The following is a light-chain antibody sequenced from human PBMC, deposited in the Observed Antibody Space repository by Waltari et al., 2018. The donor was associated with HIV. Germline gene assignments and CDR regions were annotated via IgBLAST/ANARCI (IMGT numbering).Light chain of an antibody. CDR2: GSS. V-gene: IGLV1-44*01. CDR1: FSNIGSNP. CDR3: AVWDDSLSEYV. Sequence: QSVLTQPPSASGAPGQRVTISCSGSFSNIGSNPVNWYQQLPGTAPRLLIYGSSQRPSGVPDRFSGSRSDTSASLDISGLHSEDEGDYYCAVWDDSLSEYVFATGPRSSS. J-gene: IGLJ1*01.